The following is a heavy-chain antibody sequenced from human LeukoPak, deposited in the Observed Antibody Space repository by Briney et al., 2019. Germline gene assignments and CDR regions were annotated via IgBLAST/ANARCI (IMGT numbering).Heavy chain of an antibody. V-gene: IGHV1-18*01. D-gene: IGHD5-24*01. CDR1: GYIFINYG. J-gene: IGHJ6*03. CDR3: ARLQSGGSTSRYYYYYMDF. Sequence: GASVKVSCKASGYIFINYGITWVRQAPGQGLEWMGWISVYNGNTDYAQKLQGRVSMTTDTSTSTAYMELRSLRSDDTAVYYCARLQSGGSTSRYYYYYMDFWGKGTTVTVSS. CDR2: ISVYNGNT.